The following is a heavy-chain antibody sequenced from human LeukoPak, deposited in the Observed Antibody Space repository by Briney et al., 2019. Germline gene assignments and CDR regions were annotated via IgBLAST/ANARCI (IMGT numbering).Heavy chain of an antibody. CDR3: ARVYLKGLAQGAFDI. CDR1: GFTFSTYW. Sequence: GGSLRLSCAASGFTFSTYWMSWVRQAPGKGLEWVANIKEDGSEKYHVDSVKGRFTISRDNAKNSLYLQMNSLRAEDTAVYYCARVYLKGLAQGAFDIWGQGTMVTVSS. V-gene: IGHV3-7*01. CDR2: IKEDGSEK. D-gene: IGHD3-16*02. J-gene: IGHJ3*02.